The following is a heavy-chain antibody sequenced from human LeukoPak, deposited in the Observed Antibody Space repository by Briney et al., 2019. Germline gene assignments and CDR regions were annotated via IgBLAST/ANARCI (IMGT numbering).Heavy chain of an antibody. J-gene: IGHJ4*02. Sequence: GGSLRLSCAASGFTFSSCSMNWVRQAPGKGLEWVAVISYDGSNKYYADSVKGRFTISRDNSKNTLYLQMNSLRAEDTAVYYCANPGYSGYDWGQGTLVTVSS. CDR3: ANPGYSGYD. CDR2: ISYDGSNK. V-gene: IGHV3-30*18. CDR1: GFTFSSCS. D-gene: IGHD5-12*01.